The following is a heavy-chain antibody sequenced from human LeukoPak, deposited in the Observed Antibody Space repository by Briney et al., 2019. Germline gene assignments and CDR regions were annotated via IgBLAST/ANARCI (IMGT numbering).Heavy chain of an antibody. V-gene: IGHV3-23*01. Sequence: GGSLRLSCAASGFTFDDYAMHWVRQAPGKGLEWVSGISGSGGSTYYADSVKGRFTISRDDSKNTLYLQMNSLRAEDTAVYYCAKEPRGGNSGGWFDPWGQGTLVTVSS. CDR1: GFTFDDYA. CDR2: ISGSGGST. CDR3: AKEPRGGNSGGWFDP. J-gene: IGHJ5*02. D-gene: IGHD4-23*01.